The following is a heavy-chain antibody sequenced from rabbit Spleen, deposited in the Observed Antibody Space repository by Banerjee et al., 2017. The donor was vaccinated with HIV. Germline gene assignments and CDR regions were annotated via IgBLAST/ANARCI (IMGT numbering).Heavy chain of an antibody. Sequence: QEQLEESGGDLVKPEGSLTLTCKASGFDLSNYYYICWVRQAPGKGLEWIGCIFGGRDGGPYYANWVKGRFTISSDNAQNTVDLQMTSLTAADTATYFCARNANGGWDLWGPGTLVTVS. CDR3: ARNANGGWDL. CDR2: IFGGRDGGP. J-gene: IGHJ4*01. CDR1: GFDLSNYYY. D-gene: IGHD4-1*01. V-gene: IGHV1S45*01.